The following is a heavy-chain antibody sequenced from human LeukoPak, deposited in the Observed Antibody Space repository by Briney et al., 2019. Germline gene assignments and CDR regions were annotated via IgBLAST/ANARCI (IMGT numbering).Heavy chain of an antibody. D-gene: IGHD2-15*01. V-gene: IGHV1-8*03. CDR2: MNPNSGNT. J-gene: IGHJ6*03. CDR1: GYTFTSYG. Sequence: ASVKVSCKASGYTFTSYGINWVRQATGQGLEWMGWMNPNSGNTGYAQKFQGRVTITRNTSISTAYMELSSLRSEDTAVYYCARVGIVVVVAATEDYYYYYMDVWGEGTTVTVSS. CDR3: ARVGIVVVVAATEDYYYYYMDV.